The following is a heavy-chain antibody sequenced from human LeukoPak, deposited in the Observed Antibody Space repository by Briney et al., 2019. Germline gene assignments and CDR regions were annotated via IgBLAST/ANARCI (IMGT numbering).Heavy chain of an antibody. D-gene: IGHD6-13*01. V-gene: IGHV3-11*01. Sequence: PGGSLRLSCAASGFTFSDYYMSWIRQAPGKGLEWVSYISSSGSTIYYADSVKGRFTISRDNAKNSLYLQMNSLRAEDTAVYYCARDIAAADPERIYYYYGMDVWGQGTTVTASS. CDR3: ARDIAAADPERIYYYYGMDV. J-gene: IGHJ6*02. CDR2: ISSSGSTI. CDR1: GFTFSDYY.